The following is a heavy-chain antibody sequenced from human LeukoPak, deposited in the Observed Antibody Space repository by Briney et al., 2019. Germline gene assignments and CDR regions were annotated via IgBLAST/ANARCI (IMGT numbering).Heavy chain of an antibody. D-gene: IGHD1-26*01. Sequence: GGSLRLSCAASGFTFSIYVMSWVRQAPGKGLEWVSGLSGSGTSTYYADSVKGRFTISRDNSKNTLYLQMNSLRAEDTAVYYCAKDMGNYYFDYWGQGILVTVSS. J-gene: IGHJ4*02. CDR2: LSGSGTST. CDR1: GFTFSIYV. V-gene: IGHV3-23*01. CDR3: AKDMGNYYFDY.